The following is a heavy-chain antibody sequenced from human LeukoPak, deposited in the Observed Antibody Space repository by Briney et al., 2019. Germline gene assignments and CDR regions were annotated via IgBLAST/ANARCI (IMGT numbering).Heavy chain of an antibody. D-gene: IGHD6-13*01. J-gene: IGHJ4*02. CDR1: GFTFSSYG. CDR2: ISYDGNYK. Sequence: PGGSLGLSCAASGFTFSSYGMHWVRQAPGKGLEWVAVISYDGNYKYYADSVQGRFAISRDNSKNTMYLQVNSLRAEDTALYYCAKARESYSSSWYFDYWGQGTLVTVSS. CDR3: AKARESYSSSWYFDY. V-gene: IGHV3-30*18.